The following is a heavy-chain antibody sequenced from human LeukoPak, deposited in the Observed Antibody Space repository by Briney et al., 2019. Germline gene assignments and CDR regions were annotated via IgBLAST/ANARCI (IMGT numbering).Heavy chain of an antibody. V-gene: IGHV1-69*05. J-gene: IGHJ5*02. Sequence: ASVKVSCKASGGTFSSYAISWVRQAPGQGLEWMGRIIPIFGTANYAQKFQGRVTITTDESTSTAYMELSSLRSEDTAVYYCASYPPKLELRGKWFDPWGQGTLVTVSS. D-gene: IGHD1-7*01. CDR1: GGTFSSYA. CDR3: ASYPPKLELRGKWFDP. CDR2: IIPIFGTA.